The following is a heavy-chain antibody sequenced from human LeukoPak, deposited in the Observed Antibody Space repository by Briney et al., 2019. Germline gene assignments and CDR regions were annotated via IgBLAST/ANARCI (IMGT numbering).Heavy chain of an antibody. V-gene: IGHV3-23*01. CDR1: GFSFSSYA. D-gene: IGHD4-17*01. CDR3: ATKTSYGDRYFDY. CDR2: ISGTTGTT. J-gene: IGHJ4*02. Sequence: GGSLRPSCAASGFSFSSYAMSWIRQAPGKGLEWLSAISGTTGTTFYADSVKGRFTISRDNSKNTLFLQMNSLRAEDTAVYYCATKTSYGDRYFDYWGQGTLVTVSS.